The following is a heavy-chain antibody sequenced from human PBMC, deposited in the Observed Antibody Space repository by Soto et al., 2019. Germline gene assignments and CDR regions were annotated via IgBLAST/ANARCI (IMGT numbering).Heavy chain of an antibody. CDR3: ARDFWTGSQPSFDY. CDR1: GYTFTSDA. J-gene: IGHJ4*02. CDR2: INAYNGNT. Sequence: ASVKGACKAAGYTFTSDARHWVRQAPGQRLEWMGWINAYNGNTKYAQKLQGRATMTTDTSTSTAYMELRSLRSDDTAVYYCARDFWTGSQPSFDYWGQGTLVTVSS. V-gene: IGHV1-18*01. D-gene: IGHD3-3*01.